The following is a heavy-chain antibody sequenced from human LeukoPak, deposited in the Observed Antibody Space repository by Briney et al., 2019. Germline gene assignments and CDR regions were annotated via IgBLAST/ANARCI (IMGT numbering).Heavy chain of an antibody. D-gene: IGHD3-9*01. CDR2: TSAYNGNT. CDR3: ARKIRYDTWSDY. Sequence: ASVKVSCKASGYTFTSYGISWVRQAPGQGLEWMGWTSAYNGNTNYAQKLQGRVTMTTDTSTSTAYMELRSLRSDDTAVYYCARKIRYDTWSDYWGQGTLVTVSS. CDR1: GYTFTSYG. J-gene: IGHJ4*02. V-gene: IGHV1-18*01.